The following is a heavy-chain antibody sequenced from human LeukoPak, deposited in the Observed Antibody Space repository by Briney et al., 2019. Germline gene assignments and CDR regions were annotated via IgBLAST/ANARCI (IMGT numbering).Heavy chain of an antibody. CDR3: AELGITMIGGV. Sequence: GGSLRLSCAASGFTFSSYEMNWVRQAPGKGLEWVSYISSSSTTIYYADSVKGRFTISRDNAKNSLYLQMNSLRAEDTAVYYCAELGITMIGGVWGKGTTVTISS. CDR2: ISSSSTTI. J-gene: IGHJ6*04. V-gene: IGHV3-48*03. D-gene: IGHD3-10*02. CDR1: GFTFSSYE.